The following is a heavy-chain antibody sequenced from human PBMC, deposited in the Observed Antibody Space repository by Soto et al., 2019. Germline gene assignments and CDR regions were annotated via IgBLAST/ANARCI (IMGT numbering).Heavy chain of an antibody. CDR3: ARQRGSSRRRSYYYYGMDV. V-gene: IGHV5-51*01. J-gene: IGHJ6*02. D-gene: IGHD6-6*01. CDR2: IYPGDSDT. Sequence: GESLKISCKGSGYSFTSYWIGWVRQMPGKGLEWMGIIYPGDSDTRYSPSFQGQVTISADKSISTAYLQWSSLKASDTAMYYCARQRGSSRRRSYYYYGMDVCGQGTTVTFS. CDR1: GYSFTSYW.